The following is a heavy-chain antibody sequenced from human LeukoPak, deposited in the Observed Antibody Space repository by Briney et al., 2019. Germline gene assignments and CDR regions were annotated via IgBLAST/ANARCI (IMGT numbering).Heavy chain of an antibody. J-gene: IGHJ6*03. CDR3: AKIAGREGYYYYYYMDV. D-gene: IGHD1-26*01. Sequence: GGSLRLSCAASGFTFSSYSMNWVRQAPGKGLEWVSSISSSSSYIYYADSVKGRFTISRDNAKNSLYLQMNSLRAEDTAVYYCAKIAGREGYYYYYYMDVWGKGTTVTVSS. V-gene: IGHV3-21*01. CDR2: ISSSSSYI. CDR1: GFTFSSYS.